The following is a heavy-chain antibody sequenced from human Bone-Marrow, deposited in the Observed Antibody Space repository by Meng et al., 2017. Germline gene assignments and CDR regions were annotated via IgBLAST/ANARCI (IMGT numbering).Heavy chain of an antibody. D-gene: IGHD6-19*01. CDR2: IFWNDDK. J-gene: IGHJ3*02. V-gene: IGHV2-5*01. Sequence: SGPTLAKLTQILTLTCTLSGFPLSTSGVGVGWIRQPPGKALEWFALIFWNDDKRYSPSLKSRLTITKDTSKNQVVLTMTNMDPVDTPTYYCAHRLRAVAGTGDAFDIWGQGTMVTVSS. CDR1: GFPLSTSGVG. CDR3: AHRLRAVAGTGDAFDI.